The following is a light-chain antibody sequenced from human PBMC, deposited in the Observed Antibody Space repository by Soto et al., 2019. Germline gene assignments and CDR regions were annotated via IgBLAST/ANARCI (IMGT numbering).Light chain of an antibody. Sequence: EIVLTQSPGTLSLSPGERATLSCRASQSVSNNYLAWYQQKPGQAPRLLIYGASNRATGIPDRFSGSGSGTDVTLTISRLEPEDCAVYYCPQYGSSGTFGQGTKVEIK. CDR3: PQYGSSGT. CDR2: GAS. J-gene: IGKJ1*01. V-gene: IGKV3-20*01. CDR1: QSVSNNY.